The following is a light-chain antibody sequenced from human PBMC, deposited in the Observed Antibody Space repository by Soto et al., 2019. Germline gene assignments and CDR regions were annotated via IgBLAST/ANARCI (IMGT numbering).Light chain of an antibody. CDR3: LQLNTYPWT. Sequence: IQMTQSPSPLSASVGDRLSINCRASQVITNDLGWYQQKPGKAPKRLIYAASTLQSGVPSRFSGSGSGTEFTLTISSLQPEDVATYYCLQLNTYPWTFGQGTKVDIK. CDR2: AAS. J-gene: IGKJ1*01. CDR1: QVITND. V-gene: IGKV1-17*01.